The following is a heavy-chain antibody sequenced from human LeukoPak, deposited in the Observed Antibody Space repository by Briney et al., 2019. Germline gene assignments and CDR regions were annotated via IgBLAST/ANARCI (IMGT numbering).Heavy chain of an antibody. D-gene: IGHD3-16*02. J-gene: IGHJ4*02. V-gene: IGHV4-34*01. CDR1: GGSFSGYY. Sequence: SETLSLTCAVYGGSFSGYYWSWIRQPPGKGLEWTGEINHSGSTNYNPSLKSRVTISVDTSKNQFSLKLSSVTAADTAVHHCARRDYVWGSYRSRGNYFDYWGQGTLVTVSS. CDR3: ARRDYVWGSYRSRGNYFDY. CDR2: INHSGST.